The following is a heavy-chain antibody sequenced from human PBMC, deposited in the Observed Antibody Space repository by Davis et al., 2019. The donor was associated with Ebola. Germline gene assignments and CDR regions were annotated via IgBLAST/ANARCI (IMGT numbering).Heavy chain of an antibody. Sequence: GESLKISCAASGFTFSSYSMNWVRQAPGKGLEWVSYISGYSSTISYADSVKGRFTISRDNSKNTLYLQMNSLRAEDTAVYYCAREGLGSDRYFDYWGQGTLVTVSS. CDR3: AREGLGSDRYFDY. CDR2: ISGYSSTI. J-gene: IGHJ4*02. V-gene: IGHV3-48*01. CDR1: GFTFSSYS. D-gene: IGHD3-10*01.